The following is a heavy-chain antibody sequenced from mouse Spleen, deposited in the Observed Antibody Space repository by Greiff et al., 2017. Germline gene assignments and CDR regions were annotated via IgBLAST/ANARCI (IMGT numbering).Heavy chain of an antibody. CDR3: VRHDFSYAMDY. Sequence: DVKLVESGGGLVQPKGSLKLSCAASGFTFNTYAMNWVRQAPGKGLEWVARIRSKSNNYATYYADSVKDRFTISRDDSQSMLYLQMNNLKTEDTAMYYCVRHDFSYAMDYWGQGTSVTVSS. J-gene: IGHJ4*01. D-gene: IGHD2-4*01. CDR1: GFTFNTYA. CDR2: IRSKSNNYAT. V-gene: IGHV10-1*02.